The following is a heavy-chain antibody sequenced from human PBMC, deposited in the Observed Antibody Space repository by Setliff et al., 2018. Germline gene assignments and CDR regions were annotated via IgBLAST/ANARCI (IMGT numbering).Heavy chain of an antibody. Sequence: GESLKISCKDSGYMFPHEWIGWVRQTPGKGLEWVAIIFPADSETRYNPSFEGQVTISADKSINTAYLQWSSLKASDTATYYCARHIAGYADGHYTATYPYYYMDVWGKGTTVTVSS. CDR1: GYMFPHEW. CDR3: ARHIAGYADGHYTATYPYYYMDV. V-gene: IGHV5-51*01. D-gene: IGHD4-17*01. J-gene: IGHJ6*03. CDR2: IFPADSET.